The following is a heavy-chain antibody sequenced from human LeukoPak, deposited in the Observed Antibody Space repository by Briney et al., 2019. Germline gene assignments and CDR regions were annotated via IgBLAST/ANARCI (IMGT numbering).Heavy chain of an antibody. CDR1: GYIFTNYW. Sequence: GESLKISCKGSGYIFTNYWIGWVRQMPGKGLEWMGIIYPGDSDTRDRPSFQGQVTISADKSISTAYLQRNSLKASDTAIYYCARPSGGTLDAFDIWGQGTMVTVSS. V-gene: IGHV5-51*01. CDR3: ARPSGGTLDAFDI. CDR2: IYPGDSDT. J-gene: IGHJ3*02. D-gene: IGHD3-16*01.